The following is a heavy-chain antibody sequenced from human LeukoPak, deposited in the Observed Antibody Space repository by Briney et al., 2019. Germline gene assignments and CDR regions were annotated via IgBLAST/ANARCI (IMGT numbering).Heavy chain of an antibody. CDR2: IKQDGSEK. CDR3: GGARPYGSGSPDY. CDR1: GFTFSNYW. Sequence: GGSLRLSCAASGFTFSNYWMSWVRQAPGKGLEWVAHIKQDGSEKYYVDSVKGRFTISRDNAKNSLYLQMNSLRAEDTAVYYCGGARPYGSGSPDYWGQGTLVTVSS. D-gene: IGHD3-10*01. V-gene: IGHV3-7*01. J-gene: IGHJ4*02.